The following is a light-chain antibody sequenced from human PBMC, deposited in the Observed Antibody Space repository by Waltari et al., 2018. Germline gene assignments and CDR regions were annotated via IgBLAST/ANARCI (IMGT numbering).Light chain of an antibody. J-gene: IGKJ2*01. Sequence: DIQMTQSPSSLSASVGDRVNITCRASQSISTYLNWYQQKPGSAPKLLIFAASSLQSVVPSRFSGSGSGTDFTLTVSCLQPEDFATYYCQQSYSTPPTFGQGTKLEIK. CDR1: QSISTY. CDR3: QQSYSTPPT. V-gene: IGKV1-39*01. CDR2: AAS.